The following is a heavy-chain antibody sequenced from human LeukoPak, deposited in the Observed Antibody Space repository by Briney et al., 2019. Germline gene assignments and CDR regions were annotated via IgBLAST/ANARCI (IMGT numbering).Heavy chain of an antibody. CDR1: GGTFSSYA. J-gene: IGHJ4*02. CDR2: INPSGGST. CDR3: ARDPHSPTYSSGSSYFDY. Sequence: ASVKVSCKASGGTFSSYAISWVRQAPGQGLEWMGIINPSGGSTSYAQKFQGRVTMARDTSTSTVYMELSSLRSEDTAVYYCARDPHSPTYSSGSSYFDYWGQGTLVTVSS. D-gene: IGHD6-19*01. V-gene: IGHV1-46*01.